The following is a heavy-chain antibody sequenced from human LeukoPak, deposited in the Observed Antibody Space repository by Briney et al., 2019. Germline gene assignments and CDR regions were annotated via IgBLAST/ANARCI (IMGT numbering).Heavy chain of an antibody. Sequence: PSETLSLTCTVSGGSISSGGYYWSWIRQPPGKGLEWIGYIYHSGSTYYNPSLKSRVTISVDRSKNQFSLKLSSVTAADTAVYYCARYRKGIDAFDIWGQGTMVTVSS. CDR3: ARYRKGIDAFDI. D-gene: IGHD6-13*01. J-gene: IGHJ3*02. CDR1: GGSISSGGYY. V-gene: IGHV4-30-2*01. CDR2: IYHSGST.